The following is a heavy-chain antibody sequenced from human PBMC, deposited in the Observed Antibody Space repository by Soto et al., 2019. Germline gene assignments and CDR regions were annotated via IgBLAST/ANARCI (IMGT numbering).Heavy chain of an antibody. Sequence: GGSLRLSCVASGFTFSSYSMNWVRQAPGKGLEWVSYISGTSSTIYYADSVKGRFTISRDNARNSLYLQMNSLRAEDTAVYYCARDRPTDYWGQGTLVTVSS. CDR3: ARDRPTDY. CDR1: GFTFSSYS. CDR2: ISGTSSTI. J-gene: IGHJ4*02. V-gene: IGHV3-48*01.